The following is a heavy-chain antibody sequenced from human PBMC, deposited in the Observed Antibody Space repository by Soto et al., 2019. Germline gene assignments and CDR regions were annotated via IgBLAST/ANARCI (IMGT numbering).Heavy chain of an antibody. CDR3: ASNTVLVQATMGYNYGMDA. V-gene: IGHV3-48*03. D-gene: IGHD2-2*01. CDR1: GFTFSSYE. CDR2: ISSSGSTI. Sequence: GGSLRLSCVASGFTFSSYEMNWVRQAPRKGLEWVSYISSSGSTIYYADSVKGRFNISRDNAKNSLYLQMNSLSAEDTAVYYCASNTVLVQATMGYNYGMDAWGQGTTVTVSS. J-gene: IGHJ6*02.